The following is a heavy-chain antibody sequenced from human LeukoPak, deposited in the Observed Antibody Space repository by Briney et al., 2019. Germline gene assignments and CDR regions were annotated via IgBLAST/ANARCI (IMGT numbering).Heavy chain of an antibody. Sequence: ASVKVSCKASGYTFTSYYMHWVRQAPGQGLEWMGIINPSGGGTDYAQKFQGRVTMTRVTSTSTFYMELSSLSSEDTAVYYCASGLGIRAALGYWGQGTLVTVSS. CDR1: GYTFTSYY. J-gene: IGHJ4*02. CDR3: ASGLGIRAALGY. CDR2: INPSGGGT. V-gene: IGHV1-46*01. D-gene: IGHD7-27*01.